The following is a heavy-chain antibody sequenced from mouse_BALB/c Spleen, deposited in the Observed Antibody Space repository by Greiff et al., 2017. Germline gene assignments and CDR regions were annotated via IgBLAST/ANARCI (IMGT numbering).Heavy chain of an antibody. V-gene: IGHV5-12-1*01. CDR3: ARHEGKTATTFDY. Sequence: EVKLVESGGGLVKPGGSLKLSCAASGFAFSSYDMSWVRQTPEKRLEWVAYISSGGGSTYYPDTVKGRFTISRDNAKNTLYLQMSSLKSEDTAMYYCARHEGKTATTFDYWGQGTTLTVSS. D-gene: IGHD1-2*01. CDR1: GFAFSSYD. CDR2: ISSGGGST. J-gene: IGHJ2*01.